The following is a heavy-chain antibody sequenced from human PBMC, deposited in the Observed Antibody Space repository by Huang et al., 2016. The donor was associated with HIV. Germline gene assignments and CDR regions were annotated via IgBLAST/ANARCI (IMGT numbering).Heavy chain of an antibody. J-gene: IGHJ4*02. CDR1: GFNFNNYD. D-gene: IGHD3-22*01. Sequence: QVQLVQSGAEVKKPGASVKVSCKASGFNFNNYDFNWVRQASGQGLEWMGWMNPKSGKTGYALKVQGRVTITRNTSITTAYMELRSLRSEDTAVYYCARARGFLYDSTGYYSRYYFDSWGQGTLVTISS. V-gene: IGHV1-8*03. CDR3: ARARGFLYDSTGYYSRYYFDS. CDR2: MNPKSGKT.